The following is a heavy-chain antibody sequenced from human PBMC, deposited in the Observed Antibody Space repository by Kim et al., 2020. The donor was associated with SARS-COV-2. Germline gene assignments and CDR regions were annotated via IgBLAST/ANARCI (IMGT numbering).Heavy chain of an antibody. CDR3: ARGVRKWLASFDY. V-gene: IGHV4-34*01. J-gene: IGHJ4*02. D-gene: IGHD6-19*01. Sequence: YNPSLKSRVTISVDTSKNQFSLKLSSVTAADTAVYYCARGVRKWLASFDYWGQGTLVTVSS.